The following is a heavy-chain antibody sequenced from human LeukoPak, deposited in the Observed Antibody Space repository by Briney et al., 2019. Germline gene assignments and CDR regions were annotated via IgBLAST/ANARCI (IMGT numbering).Heavy chain of an antibody. CDR2: IWYDESIQ. V-gene: IGHV3-33*01. CDR1: GFSFSSHG. Sequence: RGSLRLSCAASGFSFSSHGMHWVRQAPGRGLEWVAVIWYDESIQYYADSVKGRFTISRDNAKNSLYLQMNGLRDEDTAVYYCARDQSDYYGSGSYSEGSYWGQGTLVTVSS. D-gene: IGHD3-10*01. J-gene: IGHJ4*02. CDR3: ARDQSDYYGSGSYSEGSY.